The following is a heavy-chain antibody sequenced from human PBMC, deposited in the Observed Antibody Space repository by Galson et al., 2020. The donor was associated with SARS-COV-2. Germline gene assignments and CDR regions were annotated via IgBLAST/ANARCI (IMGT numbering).Heavy chain of an antibody. CDR2: IYWDDDK. J-gene: IGHJ5*02. Sequence: KMSGPTLVKPTQTLTLTCTFSGFSLSTSGVGVGWIRQPPGKALEWLALIYWDDDKRYSPSLKSRLTITKDTSKNQVVLTMTNMDPVDTATYYCAHRPLPAARHYNWFDPWGQGTLVTVSS. V-gene: IGHV2-5*02. CDR3: AHRPLPAARHYNWFDP. D-gene: IGHD6-6*01. CDR1: GFSLSTSGVG.